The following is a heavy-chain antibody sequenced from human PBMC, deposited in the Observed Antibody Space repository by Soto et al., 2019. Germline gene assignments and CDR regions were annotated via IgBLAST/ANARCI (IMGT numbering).Heavy chain of an antibody. J-gene: IGHJ6*02. D-gene: IGHD6-13*01. CDR1: GGSFSGYY. Sequence: SETLSLTCAVYGGSFSGYYWSWIRQPPGKGLEWIGEINHSGSTNYNPSLKSRVTISVDTSKNQFSLKLSSVTAADTAVYYCARVSYSSSWYFVGATGYGMDVWGQGTTVTVSS. CDR3: ARVSYSSSWYFVGATGYGMDV. V-gene: IGHV4-34*01. CDR2: INHSGST.